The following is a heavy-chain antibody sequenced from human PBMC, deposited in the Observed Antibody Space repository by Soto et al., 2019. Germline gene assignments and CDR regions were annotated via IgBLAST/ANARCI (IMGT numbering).Heavy chain of an antibody. CDR1: GYTFTSYG. CDR3: ARDRLGATGDY. Sequence: GASVKVSCKASGYTFTSYGISWVRQTPGQGLEWMGWISAYNSNINYAQKLQGRVTMTTDTSTSTAYMELRSLRSGDTAVYFCARDRLGATGDYWGQGTLVTVSS. V-gene: IGHV1-18*01. CDR2: ISAYNSNI. J-gene: IGHJ4*02. D-gene: IGHD1-26*01.